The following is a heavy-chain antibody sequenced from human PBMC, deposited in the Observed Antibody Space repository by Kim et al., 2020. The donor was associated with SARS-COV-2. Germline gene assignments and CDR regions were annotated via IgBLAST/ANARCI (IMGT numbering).Heavy chain of an antibody. V-gene: IGHV1-69*02. CDR2: IIPILGIA. CDR3: ASQIAARPPSDY. J-gene: IGHJ4*02. Sequence: SVKVSCKASGGTFSSYTISWVRQAPGQGLEWMGRIIPILGIANYAQKFQGRVTITADKSTSTAYMELSSLRSEDTAVYYCASQIAARPPSDYWGQGTLVTVSS. CDR1: GGTFSSYT. D-gene: IGHD6-6*01.